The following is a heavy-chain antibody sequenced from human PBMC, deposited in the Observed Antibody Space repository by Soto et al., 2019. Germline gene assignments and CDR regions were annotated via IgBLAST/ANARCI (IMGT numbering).Heavy chain of an antibody. J-gene: IGHJ3*01. CDR2: ISWNTYTI. D-gene: IGHD3-10*01. CDR3: AKDRVRGQFGESSFDV. CDR1: GFTFDDYA. Sequence: EVQLVESGGGLVQPGRSLRLSCAASGFTFDDYAMHWVRQAPGKGLEWVSGISWNTYTIDYADSVKGRFTISRDNAKNSLYLQMNSLRAEDTALYYCAKDRVRGQFGESSFDVWGQGTMVTVSS. V-gene: IGHV3-9*01.